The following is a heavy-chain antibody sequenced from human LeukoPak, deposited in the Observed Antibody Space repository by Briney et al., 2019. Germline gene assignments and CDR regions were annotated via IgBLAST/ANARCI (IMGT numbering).Heavy chain of an antibody. CDR2: INDDGSTT. D-gene: IGHD1-26*01. J-gene: IGHJ4*02. CDR1: GFTFSRSW. V-gene: IGHV3-74*01. CDR3: ARGPAANSGNYYVGDY. Sequence: GGSLRLSFVASGFTFSRSWMHWVRQAPGKGLVWVSRINDDGSTTSYADSVKGRFTISRDNAKNTLYLQMNSLRAEDTAVYYCARGPAANSGNYYVGDYWGQGTLVTVSS.